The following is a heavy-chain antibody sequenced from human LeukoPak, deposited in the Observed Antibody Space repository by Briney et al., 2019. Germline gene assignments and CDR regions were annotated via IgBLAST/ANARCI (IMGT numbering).Heavy chain of an antibody. Sequence: ASVKVSCKASGYTFTSYGISWVRQAPGQGLEWMGWISAYNGNTNYAQKLHGRVTMPTDTSTSTAYMELRSLRSDDTAVYYCARSPYYDSSGYSVGFDYWGQGTLVTVSS. J-gene: IGHJ4*02. D-gene: IGHD3-22*01. CDR3: ARSPYYDSSGYSVGFDY. CDR2: ISAYNGNT. V-gene: IGHV1-18*01. CDR1: GYTFTSYG.